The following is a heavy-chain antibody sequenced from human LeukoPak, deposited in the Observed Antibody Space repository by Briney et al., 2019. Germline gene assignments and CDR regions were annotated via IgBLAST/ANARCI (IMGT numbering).Heavy chain of an antibody. CDR1: GFTFSSYA. CDR3: ARDSLPSGWYLGAFGV. Sequence: GGSLRLSCAASGFTFSSYAMQWVRQAPGKGLEWVAVISYDGSNKYYADSVKGRSTISRDSSKNTLYLQMNSLRAEDTAVYYCARDSLPSGWYLGAFGVWGQGTMVTVSS. CDR2: ISYDGSNK. V-gene: IGHV3-30*04. D-gene: IGHD6-19*01. J-gene: IGHJ3*01.